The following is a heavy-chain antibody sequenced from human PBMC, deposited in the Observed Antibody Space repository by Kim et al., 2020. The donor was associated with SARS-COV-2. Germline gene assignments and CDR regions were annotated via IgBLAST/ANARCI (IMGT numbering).Heavy chain of an antibody. CDR3: AREKLPAGIVVVPAADHLSPYYYYGMDV. V-gene: IGHV1-69*13. CDR2: IIPIFGTA. D-gene: IGHD2-2*01. CDR1: GGTFSSYA. J-gene: IGHJ6*02. Sequence: SVKVSCKASGGTFSSYAISWVRQAPGQGLEWMGGIIPIFGTANYAQKFQGRVTITADESTSTAYMELSSLRSEDTAVYYCAREKLPAGIVVVPAADHLSPYYYYGMDVWGQGTTVTVSS.